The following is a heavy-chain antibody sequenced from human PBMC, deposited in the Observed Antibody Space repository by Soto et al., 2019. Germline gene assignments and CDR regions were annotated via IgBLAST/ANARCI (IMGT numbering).Heavy chain of an antibody. CDR1: GFTFSGYY. V-gene: IGHV3-11*06. CDR3: ARDFGRPALFYYYYGMDV. Sequence: PGGSLRLSCAASGFTFSGYYMSWIRQAPGKGLEWVSYISSSSSYTNYADSVKGRFTISRDNAKNSLYLQMNSLRAEDTAVYYCARDFGRPALFYYYYGMDVWGQGTTVTVSS. J-gene: IGHJ6*02. CDR2: ISSSSSYT. D-gene: IGHD3-10*01.